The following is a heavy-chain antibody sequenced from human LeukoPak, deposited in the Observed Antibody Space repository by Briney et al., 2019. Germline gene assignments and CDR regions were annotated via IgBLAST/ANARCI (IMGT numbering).Heavy chain of an antibody. V-gene: IGHV4-39*07. CDR2: IFYSGTT. J-gene: IGHJ4*02. CDR1: GVSISSNSFY. CDR3: AREGLAVAGTRRWDY. Sequence: PSETLSLTCTVSGVSISSNSFYWGWIRQPPGKGLEWIGSIFYSGTTYYNPSLKSRVTIFIDTSKNQFSLKLSSVTAADTAVYYCAREGLAVAGTRRWDYWGQGTLVTVSS. D-gene: IGHD6-19*01.